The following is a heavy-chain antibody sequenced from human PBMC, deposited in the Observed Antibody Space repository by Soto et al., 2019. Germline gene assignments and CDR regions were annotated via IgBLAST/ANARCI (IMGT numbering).Heavy chain of an antibody. CDR1: GFNFRDYA. CDR2: ISYDGSNK. CDR3: ARHTFQYNWFDP. Sequence: PGGSLRLSCAASGFNFRDYAMNWVRQAPGKGLEWLAVISYDGSNKYYADSVKGRFTISRDSSKNTLYLQWSSLKASDTAMYYCARHTFQYNWFDPWGQGTLVTVSS. J-gene: IGHJ5*02. D-gene: IGHD2-2*02. V-gene: IGHV3-30-3*01.